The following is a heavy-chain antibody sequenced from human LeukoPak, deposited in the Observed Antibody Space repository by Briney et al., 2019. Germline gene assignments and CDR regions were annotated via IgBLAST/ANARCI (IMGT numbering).Heavy chain of an antibody. D-gene: IGHD3-10*01. Sequence: PSQTLSLTCTVSGGSISSGSNYWSWIRQPAGKGLEWIGRIYTSGSTNYNPSLKSRVTISVDTSKNQFSLKLSSVTAADTAVYYCARLGLWFGEASYDIWGQGTMVTVSS. V-gene: IGHV4-61*02. CDR2: IYTSGST. CDR3: ARLGLWFGEASYDI. CDR1: GGSISSGSNY. J-gene: IGHJ3*02.